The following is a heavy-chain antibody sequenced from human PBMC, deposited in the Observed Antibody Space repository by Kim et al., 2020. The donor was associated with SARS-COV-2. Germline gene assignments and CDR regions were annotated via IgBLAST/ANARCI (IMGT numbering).Heavy chain of an antibody. CDR1: GGSLSSNY. D-gene: IGHD1-26*01. Sequence: SETLSLTCTVSGGSLSSNYWSWIRQPPRNGLELIAYIYYSGNTNYNHTLKSRVTISVDTSKYQFYLKLNLVTAADTATSVCSRNGLGSWGAVRYSFDYWG. CDR3: SRNGLGSWGAVRYSFDY. CDR2: IYYSGNT. V-gene: IGHV4-59*01. J-gene: IGHJ4*01.